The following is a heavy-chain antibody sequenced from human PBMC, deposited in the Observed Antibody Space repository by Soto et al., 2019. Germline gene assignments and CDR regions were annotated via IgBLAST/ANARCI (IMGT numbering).Heavy chain of an antibody. D-gene: IGHD5-18*01. J-gene: IGHJ4*02. Sequence: PSETLSLTCTVSGGSISSGDYYWSWIRQPPGKGLEWIGYIYYSGSTYYNPSLKSRVTISVDTSKNQFSLKLSSVTAADTAVYYCARVSHSYGMFDYWGQGTLVTVSS. CDR2: IYYSGST. CDR1: GGSISSGDYY. CDR3: ARVSHSYGMFDY. V-gene: IGHV4-30-4*01.